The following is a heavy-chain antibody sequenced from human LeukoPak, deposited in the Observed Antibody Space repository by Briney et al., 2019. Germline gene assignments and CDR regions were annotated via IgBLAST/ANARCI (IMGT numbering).Heavy chain of an antibody. V-gene: IGHV3-66*01. CDR1: GLSVSNNY. D-gene: IGHD2-2*01. CDR2: LYAGYTT. CDR3: ASPEASTGVDY. Sequence: GGSLRLSCAVSGLSVSNNYMSWVRQAPGKGLEWVSVLYAGYTTYYADSVKDRFFISRDDSKNTLYLHMNSLRVEDTAVYYCASPEASTGVDYWGQGTLVTVSS. J-gene: IGHJ4*02.